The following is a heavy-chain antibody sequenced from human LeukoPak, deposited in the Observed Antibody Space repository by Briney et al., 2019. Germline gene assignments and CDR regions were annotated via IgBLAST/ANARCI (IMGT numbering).Heavy chain of an antibody. V-gene: IGHV3-23*01. D-gene: IGHD3-22*01. CDR3: AKDVLVRYYDSSGYYCDY. J-gene: IGHJ4*02. Sequence: GGSLRLSCAASGFTFSSYAMSWVRQAPGKGLEWVSGISTSGGTTYYADSVKGRFTISRDNSKNTLYLQMNSLRAEDTAVYYCAKDVLVRYYDSSGYYCDYWGQGTLVTVS. CDR2: ISTSGGTT. CDR1: GFTFSSYA.